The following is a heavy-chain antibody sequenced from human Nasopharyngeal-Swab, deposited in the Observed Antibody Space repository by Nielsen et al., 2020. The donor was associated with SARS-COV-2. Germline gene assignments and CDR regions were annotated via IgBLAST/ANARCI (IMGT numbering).Heavy chain of an antibody. V-gene: IGHV4-34*01. CDR1: GGSFSGYY. D-gene: IGHD3-10*01. CDR3: ARARYYGSGSYSNWFDP. J-gene: IGHJ5*02. CDR2: INHSGST. Sequence: SETLSLTCAVYGGSFSGYYWSWIRQPPGKGLEWIGEINHSGSTNYNPSLKSRVTISVDTSKNQFSLKLSSATAADTAVYYCARARYYGSGSYSNWFDPWGQGTLVTVSS.